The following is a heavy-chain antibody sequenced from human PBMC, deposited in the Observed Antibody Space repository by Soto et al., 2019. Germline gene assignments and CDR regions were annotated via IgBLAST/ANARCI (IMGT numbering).Heavy chain of an antibody. V-gene: IGHV4-30-4*01. D-gene: IGHD2-2*01. CDR3: ERLAGYCSTNGCHGDYAMDV. J-gene: IGHJ6*02. Sequence: SETLSLTCTVSGGSIRSGDYYWSWIRQPPGKGLEWIGYIYYSGSTYYNPSLKSRVTISVDTSKNQFSLRLTSVTAADTAVYYCERLAGYCSTNGCHGDYAMDVWGQGTTVTVSS. CDR1: GGSIRSGDYY. CDR2: IYYSGST.